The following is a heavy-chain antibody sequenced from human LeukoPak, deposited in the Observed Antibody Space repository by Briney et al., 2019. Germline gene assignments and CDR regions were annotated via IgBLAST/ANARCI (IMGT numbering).Heavy chain of an antibody. CDR1: GGSISSYY. Sequence: SETLSLTCTVSGGSISSYYWSWIRQPPGKGLEWIGYIYYTGSTNYNPSLKSRVTISVDRSKNQFSLKLSSVTAADTAVYYCASSGSTSQYYYYYYMDVWGKGTTVTVSS. V-gene: IGHV4-59*12. D-gene: IGHD2-2*01. CDR3: ASSGSTSQYYYYYYMDV. J-gene: IGHJ6*03. CDR2: IYYTGST.